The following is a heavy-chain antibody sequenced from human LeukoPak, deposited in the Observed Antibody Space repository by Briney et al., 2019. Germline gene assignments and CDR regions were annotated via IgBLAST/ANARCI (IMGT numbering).Heavy chain of an antibody. D-gene: IGHD3-3*01. V-gene: IGHV3-74*01. CDR1: GFTFSSYW. Sequence: GGSLRLSCAASGFTFSSYWMHWVRQAPGKGLVWVSRINSDGSSTSYADSVKGRFTISRDNAKNSLYLQMNSLRAEDTAMYYCARGGLLERLLNYYYYYGMDAWGQGTTVTVSS. CDR3: ARGGLLERLLNYYYYYGMDA. J-gene: IGHJ6*02. CDR2: INSDGSST.